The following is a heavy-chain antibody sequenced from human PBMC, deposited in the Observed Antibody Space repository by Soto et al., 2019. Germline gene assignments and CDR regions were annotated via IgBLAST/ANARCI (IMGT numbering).Heavy chain of an antibody. V-gene: IGHV3-48*03. CDR2: ISSSGSTI. CDR1: GFTFSSYE. J-gene: IGHJ5*02. Sequence: EVQLVESGGGLVQPGGSLRLSCAASGFTFSSYEMNWVRQAPGKGLEWVSYISSSGSTIYYADSVKGRFTISRDNAKNSLYLQMNSLRAEDTAVYYCARDRWNVRGSYRQPYNWFDPWGQGTLVTVSS. D-gene: IGHD3-16*02. CDR3: ARDRWNVRGSYRQPYNWFDP.